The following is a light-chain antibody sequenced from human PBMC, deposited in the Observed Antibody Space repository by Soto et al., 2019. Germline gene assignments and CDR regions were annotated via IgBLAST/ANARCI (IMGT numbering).Light chain of an antibody. V-gene: IGKV3-20*01. CDR3: QQYGSSPYT. CDR1: QSVGYAY. CDR2: GAS. Sequence: EIVLTQSPGTLSLSPGERVTLSCRASQSVGYAYLAWDQQKSGQATRLLLYGASNRATVIPDRFTGSGSGTDSTPTISTVEPEDFAVYSCQQYGSSPYTFGQGTKLEFK. J-gene: IGKJ2*01.